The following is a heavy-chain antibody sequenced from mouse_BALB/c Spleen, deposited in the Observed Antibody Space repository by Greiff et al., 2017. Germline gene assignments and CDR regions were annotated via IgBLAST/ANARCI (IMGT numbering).Heavy chain of an antibody. CDR1: GYTFTSYW. D-gene: IGHD1-1*01. CDR2: INPSTGYT. Sequence: VQLQQSGAELAKPGASVKMSCKASGYTFTSYWMHWVKQRPGQGLEWIGYINPSTGYTEYNQKFKDKATLTADKSSSTAYMQLSSLTSEDSAVYYCARERDYYGSSLFAYWGQGTLVTVSA. CDR3: ARERDYYGSSLFAY. J-gene: IGHJ3*01. V-gene: IGHV1-7*01.